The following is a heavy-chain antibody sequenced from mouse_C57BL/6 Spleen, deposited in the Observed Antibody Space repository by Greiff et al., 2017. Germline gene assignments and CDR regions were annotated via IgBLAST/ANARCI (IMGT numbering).Heavy chain of an antibody. CDR2: IYPRSGNT. V-gene: IGHV1-81*01. D-gene: IGHD4-1*01. J-gene: IGHJ2*01. CDR3: ARGTGSNFDD. Sequence: QVQLQQSGAELARPGASVKLSCKASGYTFTGYGISWVKQRTGQGLEWIGEIYPRSGNTYYNEKFKGKATLTADKSSSTAYMELRSLTSDDSAVYLYARGTGSNFDDWGQGTTLTVSS. CDR1: GYTFTGYG.